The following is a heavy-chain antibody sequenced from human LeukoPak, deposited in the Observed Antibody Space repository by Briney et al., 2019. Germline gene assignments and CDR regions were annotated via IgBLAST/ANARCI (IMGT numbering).Heavy chain of an antibody. CDR2: ISYSGE. J-gene: IGHJ3*01. D-gene: IGHD1-14*01. Sequence: GGSLRLSCAASGFTFTDYAFHWVRQPPGKGLEWVAIISYSGETYADSVRGRFAISRDNSKNTVYLQMDNLRADDTAVYYCARNHFNQNVFDVWAKGQWSPSL. CDR1: GFTFTDYA. CDR3: ARNHFNQNVFDV. V-gene: IGHV3-30*01.